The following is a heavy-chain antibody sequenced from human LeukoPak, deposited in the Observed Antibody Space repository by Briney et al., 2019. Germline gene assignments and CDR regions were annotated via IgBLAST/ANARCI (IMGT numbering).Heavy chain of an antibody. CDR2: ISYDGSNK. V-gene: IGHV3-30-3*01. D-gene: IGHD3-22*01. CDR3: ARGHAYYDSSGGWKYYYGMDV. CDR1: GFTFSSYA. Sequence: PGGSLRLSCAASGFTFSSYAMHWVRQAPGKGLEWVAVISYDGSNKYYADSVKGRFTISRDNSKNTLYLQMNSLRAEDTAVYYCARGHAYYDSSGGWKYYYGMDVWGQGPTVTVSS. J-gene: IGHJ6*02.